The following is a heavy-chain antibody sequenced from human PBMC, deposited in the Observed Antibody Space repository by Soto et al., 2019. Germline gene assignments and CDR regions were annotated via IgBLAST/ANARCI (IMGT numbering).Heavy chain of an antibody. V-gene: IGHV5-10-1*01. D-gene: IGHD5-18*01. Sequence: GGSVKISCMGSGYSFTNYWISWVRQMPGKGLEWMGRIDPRDSYTNYSPSFQGHVTISADKSISTAYLQWSSLKASDTAMYYCARALKDTIMAHHAFDIWGQGTMVTVSS. CDR2: IDPRDSYT. CDR3: ARALKDTIMAHHAFDI. J-gene: IGHJ3*02. CDR1: GYSFTNYW.